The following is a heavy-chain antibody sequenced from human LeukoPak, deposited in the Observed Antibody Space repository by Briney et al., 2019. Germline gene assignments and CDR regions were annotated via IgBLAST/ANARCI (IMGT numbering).Heavy chain of an antibody. CDR2: INPNSGGT. Sequence: GASVKVSCKASGYTFTGYYMHWVRQAPGQGLEWMEWINPNSGGTNYAQKLQGRVTMTTDTSTSTAYMELRSLRSDDTAVYYCARAVDTAMAGYYYYMDVWGKGTTVTVSS. CDR3: ARAVDTAMAGYYYYMDV. V-gene: IGHV1-2*02. J-gene: IGHJ6*03. D-gene: IGHD5-18*01. CDR1: GYTFTGYY.